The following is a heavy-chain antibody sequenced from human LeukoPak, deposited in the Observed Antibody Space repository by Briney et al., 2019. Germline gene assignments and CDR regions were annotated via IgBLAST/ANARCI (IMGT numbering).Heavy chain of an antibody. V-gene: IGHV4-59*01. CDR1: GGSISSYY. J-gene: IGHJ2*01. CDR2: IYYSGST. Sequence: SETLSLTCTVSGGSISSYYWSWIRQPPGKGLEWIGYIYYSGSTNYNPSLKSRVTISVDTSKNQFSLKLSSVTAADTAVYYCARGDCGGDCYSSPYNWYFDLWGRGTLVTVSS. D-gene: IGHD2-21*02. CDR3: ARGDCGGDCYSSPYNWYFDL.